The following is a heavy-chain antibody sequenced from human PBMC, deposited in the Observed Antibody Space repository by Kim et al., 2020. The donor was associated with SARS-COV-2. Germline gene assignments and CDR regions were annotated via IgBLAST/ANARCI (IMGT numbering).Heavy chain of an antibody. D-gene: IGHD5-18*01. CDR3: ANPSELWVSGLDY. Sequence: GGSLRLSCAASGFTFSSYAMSWVRQAPGKGLEWVSAISGSGGSTYYADSVKGRFTISRDNSKNTLYLQMNSLRAEDTAVYYCANPSELWVSGLDYWGQGTLVTVSS. CDR1: GFTFSSYA. J-gene: IGHJ4*02. CDR2: ISGSGGST. V-gene: IGHV3-23*01.